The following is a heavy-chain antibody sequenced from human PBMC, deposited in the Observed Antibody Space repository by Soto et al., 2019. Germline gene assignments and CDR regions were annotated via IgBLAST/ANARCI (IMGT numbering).Heavy chain of an antibody. J-gene: IGHJ6*02. CDR1: GFAFSRYS. V-gene: IGHV3-48*01. CDR3: ARVSYYDKGGYYSPDYYFGMDV. CDR2: ISRSSSSI. Sequence: PGGSLRLSCAASGFAFSRYSMKWVRQAPGKGLEWVSYISRSSSSIYYADSVRGRFIISRDNAKNSLYLQMNSLRAEDTAMYYCARVSYYDKGGYYSPDYYFGMDVWGQGTTVTVSS. D-gene: IGHD3-22*01.